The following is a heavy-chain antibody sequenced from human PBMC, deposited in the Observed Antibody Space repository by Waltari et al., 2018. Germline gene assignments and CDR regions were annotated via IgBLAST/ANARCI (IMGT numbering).Heavy chain of an antibody. Sequence: QVQLVQSGAEVKKPGSSVKVSCKASGGTFSSYAISWVRQAPGQGLEWMGGTIPILGTANYAQKFQGRVTITADESTSTAYMELSSLRSEDTAVYYCARRILGVHWFDPWGQGTLVTVSS. CDR2: TIPILGTA. CDR3: ARRILGVHWFDP. J-gene: IGHJ5*02. CDR1: GGTFSSYA. V-gene: IGHV1-69*12.